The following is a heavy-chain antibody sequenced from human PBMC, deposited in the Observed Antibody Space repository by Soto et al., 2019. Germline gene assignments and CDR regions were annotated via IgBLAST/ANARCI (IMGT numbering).Heavy chain of an antibody. Sequence: SETLSLTCTVSGGSISSGGYYWSWIRQHPGKGLEWIGYIYYSGSTYYNPSLKSRVTISVDTSKNQFSLKLSSVTAADTAVYYCAREGYCTNGVCSRALSYWGQGTLVTVSS. J-gene: IGHJ4*02. CDR3: AREGYCTNGVCSRALSY. D-gene: IGHD2-8*01. CDR1: GGSISSGGYY. V-gene: IGHV4-31*03. CDR2: IYYSGST.